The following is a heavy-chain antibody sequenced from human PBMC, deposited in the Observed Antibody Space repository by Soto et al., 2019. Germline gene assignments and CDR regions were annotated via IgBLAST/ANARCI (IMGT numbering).Heavy chain of an antibody. CDR1: GGSISSSFHY. D-gene: IGHD4-4*01. J-gene: IGHJ6*02. V-gene: IGHV4-39*01. Sequence: QLQLQESGPGLVKPSETLSLTCTVSGGSISSSFHYWGWIRQPPGKGLEWIGSIDNSGRTYYNPSLKSLVTVPVDTPRNQLSLKLAPVPAADTALSYCARWHYRYALDGWGQGTPVTSP. CDR2: IDNSGRT. CDR3: ARWHYRYALDG.